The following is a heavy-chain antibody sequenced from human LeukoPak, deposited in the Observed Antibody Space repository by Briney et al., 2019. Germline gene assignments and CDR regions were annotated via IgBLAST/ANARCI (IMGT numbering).Heavy chain of an antibody. CDR3: AKEGARTYYYDSSGYFSL. Sequence: GGSLRLSCAASGFTFSSYAMSWVRRAPGKGLEWVSAISGSGGSTYYADSVKGRFTISRDNSKNTLYLQMNSLRAEDTAVYYCAKEGARTYYYDSSGYFSLWGQGTLVTVSS. CDR1: GFTFSSYA. D-gene: IGHD3-22*01. V-gene: IGHV3-23*01. CDR2: ISGSGGST. J-gene: IGHJ4*02.